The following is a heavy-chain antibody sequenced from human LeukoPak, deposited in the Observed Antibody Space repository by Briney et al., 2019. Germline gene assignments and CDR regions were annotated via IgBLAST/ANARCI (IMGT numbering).Heavy chain of an antibody. CDR3: ARDLERLYPGGAFDI. V-gene: IGHV1-2*02. J-gene: IGHJ3*02. D-gene: IGHD3-16*02. Sequence: GSSVKVSCKTSRYTFTGYYMHWVRQAPGQGLEWMGWINPNSGGTNYAQKFQGRVTMTRDTSISTAYMELRRLRSDDTAVYYCARDLERLYPGGAFDIWGQGTMVTVSS. CDR2: INPNSGGT. CDR1: RYTFTGYY.